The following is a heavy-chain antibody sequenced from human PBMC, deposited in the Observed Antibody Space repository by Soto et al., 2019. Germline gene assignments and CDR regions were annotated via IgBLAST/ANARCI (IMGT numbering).Heavy chain of an antibody. CDR2: IYYSGST. D-gene: IGHD3-16*01. CDR3: AREGAYYYYGMDV. Sequence: SETLSLTCTVSGGSISSYYWSWIRQPPGKGLEWIGYIYYSGSTNYNPSLKSRVTISVDTSKNQFSLKLSTVPAADTAVYSCAREGAYYYYGMDVWGEGTTVTVSS. CDR1: GGSISSYY. V-gene: IGHV4-59*01. J-gene: IGHJ6*04.